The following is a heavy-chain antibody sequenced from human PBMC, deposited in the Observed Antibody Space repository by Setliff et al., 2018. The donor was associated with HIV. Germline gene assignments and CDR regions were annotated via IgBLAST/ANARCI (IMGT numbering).Heavy chain of an antibody. J-gene: IGHJ1*01. CDR2: ISAYNGNT. V-gene: IGHV1-18*01. CDR1: GYTFTSHG. CDR3: ARAGSGRPNYFQH. D-gene: IGHD2-15*01. Sequence: ASVKVSCKASGYTFTSHGISWVRQAPGQGLEWMGWISAYNGNTNYVQKLQGRVTMTTDTSTTTAYMELRSLTSDDTAVYYCARAGSGRPNYFQHWGQGSLVTVSS.